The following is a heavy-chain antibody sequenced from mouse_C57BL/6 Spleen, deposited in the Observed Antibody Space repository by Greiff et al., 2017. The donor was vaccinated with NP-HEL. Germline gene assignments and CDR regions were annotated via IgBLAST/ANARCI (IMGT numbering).Heavy chain of an antibody. CDR2: IDPSDSYT. Sequence: QVQLQQPGAELVMPGASVKLSCKASGYTFTSYLMHWVKQRPGQGLEWIGEIDPSDSYTNYNQKFKGKSTLTVDKSSSTAYMQLSSLTSEDSAVYYCARGGTMVYWGQGTLVTVSA. CDR3: ARGGTMVY. D-gene: IGHD1-1*02. CDR1: GYTFTSYL. J-gene: IGHJ3*01. V-gene: IGHV1-69*01.